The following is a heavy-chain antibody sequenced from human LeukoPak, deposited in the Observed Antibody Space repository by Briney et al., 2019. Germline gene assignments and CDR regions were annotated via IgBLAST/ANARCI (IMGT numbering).Heavy chain of an antibody. CDR3: ARDTTTFDI. V-gene: IGHV3-21*01. CDR2: ITRSSYI. D-gene: IGHD1-1*01. CDR1: GFTFSTYS. Sequence: GGSLRLSCAASGFTFSTYSMNWVRQAPGKGLEWVSSITRSSYIYYADSVKGRFTISRDNAKNSLYLQMNSLRAEDTAVYYCARDTTTFDIWGQGTMVTVSS. J-gene: IGHJ3*02.